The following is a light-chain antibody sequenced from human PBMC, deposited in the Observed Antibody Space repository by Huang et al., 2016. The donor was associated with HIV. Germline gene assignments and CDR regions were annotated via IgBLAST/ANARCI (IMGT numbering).Light chain of an antibody. Sequence: EIVLTQSPVTLSLSPGDRATLSCRASQSIGTYLAWYQQKYGQAPRLLIYDVSNRAAGVPARFSASWSETDFTLTIASLDPDDFAIYHCQQRSKWPLTFGGGTKVEMK. CDR1: QSIGTY. J-gene: IGKJ4*01. V-gene: IGKV3-11*01. CDR2: DVS. CDR3: QQRSKWPLT.